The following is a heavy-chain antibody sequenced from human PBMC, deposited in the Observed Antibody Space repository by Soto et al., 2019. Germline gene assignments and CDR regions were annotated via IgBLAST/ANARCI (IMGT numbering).Heavy chain of an antibody. J-gene: IGHJ4*02. D-gene: IGHD3-16*01. CDR2: INAGNGNT. Sequence: ASVKVSCKASGYTFTSYAMHWVRQAPGQRLEWMGWINAGNGNTKYSQKFQGRVTITRDTSASTAYMELSSLRSEDTAVYYCAREASLAYYDYMLGSPYYFDYWGQGTLVTVSS. CDR1: GYTFTSYA. V-gene: IGHV1-3*01. CDR3: AREASLAYYDYMLGSPYYFDY.